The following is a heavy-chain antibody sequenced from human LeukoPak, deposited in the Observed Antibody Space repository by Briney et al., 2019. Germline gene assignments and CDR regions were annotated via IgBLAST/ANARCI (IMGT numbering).Heavy chain of an antibody. CDR2: SYYSGNT. D-gene: IGHD2-2*01. CDR3: ARQPPWVVPAAHRYFQH. J-gene: IGHJ1*01. CDR1: GGSISTYY. Sequence: SETLSLTCTVSGGSISTYYWSWIRQPPGKGLEWIGYSYYSGNTNYNPSLKSRVTISIDTSKNQFSLKLSSVTAADTAVYYCARQPPWVVPAAHRYFQHWGQGTLVTVSS. V-gene: IGHV4-59*01.